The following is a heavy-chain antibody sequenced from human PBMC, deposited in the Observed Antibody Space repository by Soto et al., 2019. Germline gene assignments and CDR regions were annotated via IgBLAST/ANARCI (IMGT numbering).Heavy chain of an antibody. J-gene: IGHJ4*02. CDR1: GGSISSSNW. D-gene: IGHD6-19*01. CDR3: ASHQGSSGWFDY. Sequence: LETLSLTCAVSGGSISSSNWWSWVRQPPGKGLEWIGEIYHSGSTNYNPSLKSRVTISVDKSKNQFSLKLSSVTAAETAVYYCASHQGSSGWFDYWGQGTLVTVSS. V-gene: IGHV4-4*02. CDR2: IYHSGST.